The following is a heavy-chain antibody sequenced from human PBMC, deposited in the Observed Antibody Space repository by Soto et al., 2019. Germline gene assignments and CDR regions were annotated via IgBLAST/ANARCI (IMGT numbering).Heavy chain of an antibody. Sequence: EVQLVESGGGLVQPGGSLRLSCAASGFTFSSYSMNWVRQAPGKGLEWVSYISSSSSTLYYADSVKGRFTISRDNAKNSLYLQMNSLRDEDTAVYYCARGLGGYGRLYYYYYGMDVWGQGTTVTVSS. V-gene: IGHV3-48*02. CDR1: GFTFSSYS. J-gene: IGHJ6*02. CDR2: ISSSSSTL. D-gene: IGHD3-16*01. CDR3: ARGLGGYGRLYYYYYGMDV.